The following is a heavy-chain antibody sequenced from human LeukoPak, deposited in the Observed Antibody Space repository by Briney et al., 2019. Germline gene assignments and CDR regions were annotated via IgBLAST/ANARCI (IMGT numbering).Heavy chain of an antibody. CDR1: GFTFSSYW. J-gene: IGHJ4*02. CDR2: IKQDGSEK. V-gene: IGHV3-7*01. D-gene: IGHD3-10*01. Sequence: PGGSLRLSCAASGFTFSSYWMSWVRQAPGKGLEWVANIKQDGSEKYYVDSVKGRFTISRDNAKNSLYLQMNSLRAEDTAVYYCALSRVLLWFGEQAFDYWGQGTLVTVSS. CDR3: ALSRVLLWFGEQAFDY.